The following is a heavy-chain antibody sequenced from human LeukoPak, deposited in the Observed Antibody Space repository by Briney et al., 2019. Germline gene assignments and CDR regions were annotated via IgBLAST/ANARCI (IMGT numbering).Heavy chain of an antibody. CDR3: ARQTGDGTAFDI. CDR2: IYTSGST. J-gene: IGHJ3*02. CDR1: GGSISSYY. Sequence: SETLSLTCTVSGGSISSYYWSWIRQPAGKGLEWIGRIYTSGSTNYNPSLKSRVTISVDRSKNQFSLKLSSVTAADTAVYYCARQTGDGTAFDIWGQGTMVTVSS. D-gene: IGHD7-27*01. V-gene: IGHV4-4*07.